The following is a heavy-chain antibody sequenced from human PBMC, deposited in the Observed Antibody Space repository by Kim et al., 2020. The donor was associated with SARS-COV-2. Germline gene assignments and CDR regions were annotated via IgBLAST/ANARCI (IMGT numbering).Heavy chain of an antibody. CDR1: GFTFSSYA. CDR2: ISYDGSNK. Sequence: GGSLRLSCAASGFTFSSYAMHWVRQAPGKGLEWVAVISYDGSNKYYADSVKGRFTISRDNSKNTLYLQMNSLRAEDTAVYYCARADGGKYYYGMDVWGQGTTVTVSS. D-gene: IGHD2-15*01. CDR3: ARADGGKYYYGMDV. J-gene: IGHJ6*02. V-gene: IGHV3-30*04.